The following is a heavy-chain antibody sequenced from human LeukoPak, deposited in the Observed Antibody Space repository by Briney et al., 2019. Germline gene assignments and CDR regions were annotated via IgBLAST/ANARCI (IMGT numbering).Heavy chain of an antibody. V-gene: IGHV3-48*02. D-gene: IGHD6-13*01. CDR1: GFTFSSYS. CDR2: ISSSSSTI. CDR3: ARDLGYSSSWTNSYYFDY. Sequence: QAGGSLRLSCAASGFTFSSYSMNWVRQAPGKGLEWVSYISSSSSTIYYADSVKGRFTISRDNAKNSLYLQMNSLRDEDTAVYYCARDLGYSSSWTNSYYFDYWGQGTLVTVSS. J-gene: IGHJ4*02.